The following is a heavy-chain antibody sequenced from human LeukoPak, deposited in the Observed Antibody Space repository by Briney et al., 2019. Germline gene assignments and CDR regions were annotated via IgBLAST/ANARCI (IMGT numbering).Heavy chain of an antibody. CDR2: ISGSGGST. CDR3: AKVMTRTMVRGVPPSDY. CDR1: GFTFSSYA. Sequence: GGSLRLSCAASGFTFSSYAMSWVRQAPGKGLEWVSAISGSGGSTYYADSVKGRFTISRDNSKNTLYLQMNSLRAEDTAVYYCAKVMTRTMVRGVPPSDYWGQGTLVTASS. J-gene: IGHJ4*02. V-gene: IGHV3-23*01. D-gene: IGHD3-10*01.